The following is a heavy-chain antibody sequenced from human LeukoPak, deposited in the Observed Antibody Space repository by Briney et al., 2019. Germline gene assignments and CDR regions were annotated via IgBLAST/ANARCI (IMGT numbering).Heavy chain of an antibody. D-gene: IGHD6-19*01. CDR3: ARDVANTGWYTFGY. V-gene: IGHV6-1*01. CDR2: TYFRSQWY. Sequence: SQTLSVTCAISGDSVSSINGAWNWIRQSPSRGLEWLGRTYFRSQWYYYAVSFKGRITINPDTSNNQFSLLLTSVTPEDTAVYYCARDVANTGWYTFGYWGQGTLVTVSS. J-gene: IGHJ4*02. CDR1: GDSVSSINGA.